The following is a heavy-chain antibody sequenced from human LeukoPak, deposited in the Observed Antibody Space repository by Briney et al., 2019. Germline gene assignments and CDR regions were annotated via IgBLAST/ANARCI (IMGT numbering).Heavy chain of an antibody. V-gene: IGHV4-59*12. Sequence: SETLSLTCTVSGGSISSYYWSWIRQPPGKGLEWIGYIYYSGSTNYNPSLKSRVTISVDTSKNQFSLKLSSVTAADTAVYYCARAAVWIQLWPGRYFDYWGQGTLVTVSS. CDR1: GGSISSYY. J-gene: IGHJ4*02. CDR3: ARAAVWIQLWPGRYFDY. CDR2: IYYSGST. D-gene: IGHD5-18*01.